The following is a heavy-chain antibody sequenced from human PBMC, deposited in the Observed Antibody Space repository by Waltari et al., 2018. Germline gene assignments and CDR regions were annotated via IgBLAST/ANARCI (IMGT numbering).Heavy chain of an antibody. V-gene: IGHV4-34*01. CDR1: GGSFSGYY. CDR3: AREGDSSGYYGYYFDY. CDR2: INHSGST. Sequence: QVQLQQWGAGLLKPSETLSLTCAVSGGSFSGYYWSWIRKPPGKGLEWIGEINHSGSTNYNPSLKSRVTISVDTSKNQFSLKLSSVTAADTAVYYCAREGDSSGYYGYYFDYWGQGTLVTVSS. D-gene: IGHD3-22*01. J-gene: IGHJ4*02.